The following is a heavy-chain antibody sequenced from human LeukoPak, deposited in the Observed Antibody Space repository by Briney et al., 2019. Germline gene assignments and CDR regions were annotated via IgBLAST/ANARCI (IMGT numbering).Heavy chain of an antibody. D-gene: IGHD1-26*01. CDR3: ARVQWELRGVGSYFEY. CDR2: ISGSGGST. CDR1: GFTFSSYA. V-gene: IGHV3-23*01. J-gene: IGHJ4*02. Sequence: PGGSLRLSCAASGFTFSSYAMSWVRQARGKGLEWVSPISGSGGSTYYADSVKGRFTISRGNAKNSLYLQMNSLRAEDTAVYYCARVQWELRGVGSYFEYWGQGALVTVSS.